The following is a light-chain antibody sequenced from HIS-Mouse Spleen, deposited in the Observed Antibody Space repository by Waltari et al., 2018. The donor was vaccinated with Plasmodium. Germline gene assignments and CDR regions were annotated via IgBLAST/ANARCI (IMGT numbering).Light chain of an antibody. V-gene: IGLV2-8*01. CDR3: SSYAGSNNVV. CDR1: SSDVGGYNY. CDR2: EVS. J-gene: IGLJ2*01. Sequence: QSALTQPPSASGSPGQSVTISCTGPSSDVGGYNYVSCYQQHPGKAPKLMIYEVSKRPSGVPDRFSGSKSGNTASLTVSGLQAEDEADYYCSSYAGSNNVVFGGGTKLTVL.